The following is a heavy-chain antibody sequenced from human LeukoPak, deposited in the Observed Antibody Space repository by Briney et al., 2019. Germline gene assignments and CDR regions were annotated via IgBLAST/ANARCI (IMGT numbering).Heavy chain of an antibody. D-gene: IGHD2-15*01. Sequence: SQTLSLTCTVSGGSISSGDYYWSWVRQPPRTGLEWIGYIYYSGSTYYNPSLKSRVTISVDTSKNQFSLKLSSVTAADTAVYYCARVVVARFDYWGQGTLVTVSS. V-gene: IGHV4-30-4*01. CDR1: GGSISSGDYY. CDR3: ARVVVARFDY. J-gene: IGHJ4*02. CDR2: IYYSGST.